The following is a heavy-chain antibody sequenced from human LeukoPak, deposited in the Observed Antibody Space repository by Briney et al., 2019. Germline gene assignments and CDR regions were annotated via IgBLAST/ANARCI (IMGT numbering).Heavy chain of an antibody. CDR2: IYYSGST. CDR3: ARVRPGVAATFYDY. Sequence: SETLSLTCTVSGGSVSSGSYYWSWIRQPPGKGLEWIGYIYYSGSTNYNPSLKSRVTISVDTSKNQFSQKLSSVTAADTAVYYCARVRPGVAATFYDYWGQGTLVTVSS. V-gene: IGHV4-61*01. J-gene: IGHJ4*02. D-gene: IGHD2-15*01. CDR1: GGSVSSGSYY.